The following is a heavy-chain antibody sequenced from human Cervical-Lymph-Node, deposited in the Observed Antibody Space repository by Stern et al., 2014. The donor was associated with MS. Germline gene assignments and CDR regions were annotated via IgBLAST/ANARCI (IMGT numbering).Heavy chain of an antibody. V-gene: IGHV1-2*02. J-gene: IGHJ4*02. CDR2: MNPNSGDT. D-gene: IGHD1-14*01. CDR1: GYTFTDYL. CDR3: ARVGAEPSDY. Sequence: QDPLVQSGAQVKKSGASVKVSCRSSGYTFTDYLLHWVRQAPGQGLEWMGWMNPNSGDTNFAQKFQGRITRTRDTSISTAYMELSRLKSDDTAVYYCARVGAEPSDYWGQGALVTVSS.